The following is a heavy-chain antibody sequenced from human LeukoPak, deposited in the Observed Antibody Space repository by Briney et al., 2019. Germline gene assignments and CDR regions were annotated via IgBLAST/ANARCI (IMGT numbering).Heavy chain of an antibody. CDR2: ISSSSSYI. CDR1: GLTFSLYS. J-gene: IGHJ4*02. Sequence: GGSLRLSCAASGLTFSLYSMNWVRQAPGKGLEWVSSISSSSSYIYYSDSVKGRFTISRHNAKNSLYLQMNSLRDEDTAVYYCARESAVAGPIVYWGQGTLVTVSS. V-gene: IGHV3-21*01. CDR3: ARESAVAGPIVY. D-gene: IGHD6-19*01.